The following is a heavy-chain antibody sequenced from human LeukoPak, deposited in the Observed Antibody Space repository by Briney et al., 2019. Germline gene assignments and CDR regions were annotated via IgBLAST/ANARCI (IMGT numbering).Heavy chain of an antibody. J-gene: IGHJ4*02. Sequence: GASVKVSCKASGYTFTGYYMHWVRQAPGQGLEWMGWINPNSGGTNYAQKFQGRVTMTRDTSISTAYMELSRLRSDDTAVYYCGRVDSSGWYVIDYWGQGTLVTVSS. CDR3: GRVDSSGWYVIDY. D-gene: IGHD6-19*01. CDR2: INPNSGGT. CDR1: GYTFTGYY. V-gene: IGHV1-2*02.